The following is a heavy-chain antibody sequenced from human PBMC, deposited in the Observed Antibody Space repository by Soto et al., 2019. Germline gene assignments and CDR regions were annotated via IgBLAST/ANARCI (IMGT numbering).Heavy chain of an antibody. V-gene: IGHV4-39*01. CDR1: GGSISSSSYY. D-gene: IGHD2-21*01. J-gene: IGHJ5*02. CDR2: IYYSGST. Sequence: SETLSLTCTVSGGSISSSSYYWGWIRQPPGKGLEWIGSIYYSGSTYYNPSLKSRVTISVDTSKNQFSLKLSSVTAADTAVYYCARHALWPHVFDPWGQGTLVTVSS. CDR3: ARHALWPHVFDP.